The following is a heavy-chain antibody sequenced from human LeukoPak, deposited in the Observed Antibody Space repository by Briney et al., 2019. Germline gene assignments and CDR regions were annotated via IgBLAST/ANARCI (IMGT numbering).Heavy chain of an antibody. CDR3: ARASGYSSSWYQGVFDY. V-gene: IGHV1-18*01. CDR1: GYTFTSYG. D-gene: IGHD6-13*01. Sequence: GASAKVSCKASGYTFTSYGISWVRQAPGQGLEWMGWISAYNGNTNYAQKLQGRVTMTTDTSTSTAYMELRSLRSDDTAVYYCARASGYSSSWYQGVFDYWGQGTLVTVSS. J-gene: IGHJ4*02. CDR2: ISAYNGNT.